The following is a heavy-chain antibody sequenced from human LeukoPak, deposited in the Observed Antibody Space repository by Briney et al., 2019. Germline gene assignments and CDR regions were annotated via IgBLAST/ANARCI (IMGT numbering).Heavy chain of an antibody. CDR2: IYYSGST. CDR1: GGSISSSSYY. J-gene: IGHJ4*02. CDR3: ARAVGAISMAFDY. V-gene: IGHV4-39*07. Sequence: SETLSLTCTVSGGSISSSSYYWGWIRQPPGKGLEWIGSIYYSGSTYYNPSLKSRVTISVDTSKNQFSLKLSSVTAADTAVYHCARAVGAISMAFDYWGQGTLVTVSS. D-gene: IGHD1-26*01.